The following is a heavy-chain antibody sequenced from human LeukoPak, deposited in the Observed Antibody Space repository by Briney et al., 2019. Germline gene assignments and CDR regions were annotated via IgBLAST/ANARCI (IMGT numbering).Heavy chain of an antibody. Sequence: PGGSLRLSCAASGFIFSNYAIHWVRQAPGKGLEWVAVISYDGSNKYYADSVKGRFTISRDNSKNTLYLQMNSLRAEDTAVYYCAKDGPAASCDYWGQGTLVTVSS. J-gene: IGHJ4*02. CDR1: GFIFSNYA. V-gene: IGHV3-30*04. CDR2: ISYDGSNK. D-gene: IGHD2-2*01. CDR3: AKDGPAASCDY.